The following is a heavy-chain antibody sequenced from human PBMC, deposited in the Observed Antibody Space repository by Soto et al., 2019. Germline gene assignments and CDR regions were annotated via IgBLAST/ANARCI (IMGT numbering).Heavy chain of an antibody. V-gene: IGHV5-51*01. D-gene: IGHD2-2*01. CDR3: ARLGDTRLYYYYMDV. Sequence: PGESLKISCKGSGYSFTSFWIGWVRQMPGKGLEWMGVIYPGDSDIKYSPSFQGQVTISADKSISTAYLQWSSLKASDTAMYYCARLGDTRLYYYYMDVWGKGTTVTVSS. CDR1: GYSFTSFW. CDR2: IYPGDSDI. J-gene: IGHJ6*03.